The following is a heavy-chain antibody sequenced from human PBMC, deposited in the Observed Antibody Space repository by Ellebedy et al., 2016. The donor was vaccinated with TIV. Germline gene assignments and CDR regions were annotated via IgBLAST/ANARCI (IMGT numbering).Heavy chain of an antibody. D-gene: IGHD2-21*02. V-gene: IGHV3-21*01. CDR1: GFTFSSYS. CDR2: IISSTSYI. Sequence: GGSLRLSCAASGFTFSSYSMNWVRQAPGKGLEWVSSIISSTSYIYCADSVKGRFTISRDNAKNSLYLQMNSLRAEDTAVYYCARDFLRAGDFHAFDIWGQGTMVTVSS. J-gene: IGHJ3*02. CDR3: ARDFLRAGDFHAFDI.